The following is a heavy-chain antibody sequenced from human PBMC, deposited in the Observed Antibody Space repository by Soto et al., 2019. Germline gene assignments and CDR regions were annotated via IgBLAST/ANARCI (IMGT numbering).Heavy chain of an antibody. D-gene: IGHD2-21*01. CDR1: GFTFSSYA. CDR3: AKDGGEEKQTSYYYYGMDV. CDR2: ISGSGGST. Sequence: GGSLRLSCADSGFTFSSYAMSWVRQAPGKGLEWVSAISGSGGSTYYADSVKGRFTISRDNSKNTLYLQMNSLRAEDTAVYYCAKDGGEEKQTSYYYYGMDVWGQAATVTVS. J-gene: IGHJ6*02. V-gene: IGHV3-23*01.